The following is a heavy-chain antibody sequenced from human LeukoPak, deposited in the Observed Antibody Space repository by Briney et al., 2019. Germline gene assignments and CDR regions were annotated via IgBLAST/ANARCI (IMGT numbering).Heavy chain of an antibody. CDR1: GFTFSSYE. CDR3: ARNGAVVVTARYFDY. Sequence: GGSLRLSCAASGFTFSSYEMNWVRQAPGKGLEWVSYISSSGSTIYYADSVKGRFTISRDNAKNSLYLQMNSLRAEDTAVYYCARNGAVVVTARYFDYWGQGTLXTVXS. V-gene: IGHV3-48*03. D-gene: IGHD2-21*02. J-gene: IGHJ4*02. CDR2: ISSSGSTI.